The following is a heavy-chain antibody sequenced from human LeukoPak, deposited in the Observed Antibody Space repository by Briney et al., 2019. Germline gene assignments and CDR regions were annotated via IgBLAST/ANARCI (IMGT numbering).Heavy chain of an antibody. J-gene: IGHJ1*01. CDR3: AREDYCSGGSCYSGYFQH. Sequence: SETLSLTCTVSGASISSYYWSWIRQPPGKGLEWIGYIYYSGSTNYNPSLKSRVTISVDTSKNQFSLRLSSVTAADTAVYYCAREDYCSGGSCYSGYFQHWGQGTPVTVSS. V-gene: IGHV4-59*01. CDR2: IYYSGST. D-gene: IGHD2-15*01. CDR1: GASISSYY.